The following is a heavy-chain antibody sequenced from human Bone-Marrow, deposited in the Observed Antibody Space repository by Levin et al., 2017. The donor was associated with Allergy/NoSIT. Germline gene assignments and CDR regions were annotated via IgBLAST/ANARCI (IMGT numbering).Heavy chain of an antibody. CDR3: AREAIIVEPAAARSWCMDV. CDR1: GYSLTSFY. D-gene: IGHD2-2*01. Sequence: GASVKVSCKESGYSLTSFYMHWVRQAPGQGLEWMGIINPSGGSTTYAQKFQGRVTMTWDTSTSTVHMELSSLTSEDTAVYYCAREAIIVEPAAARSWCMDVWGQGTTVTVSS. CDR2: INPSGGST. J-gene: IGHJ6*02. V-gene: IGHV1-46*01.